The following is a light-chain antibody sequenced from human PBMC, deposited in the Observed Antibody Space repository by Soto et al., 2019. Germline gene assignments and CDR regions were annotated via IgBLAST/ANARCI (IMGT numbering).Light chain of an antibody. J-gene: IGLJ3*02. CDR2: EVT. Sequence: QSALTQPPSVSGSPGQSVTISCTGTSSDVGSFNRVSWYQQPPGTAPKLIIYEVTNRPSGVPVRFSGSKSANMASLTISGLQAEDEAYYYCASYTTGRVWVFGGGTKVTVL. CDR3: ASYTTGRVWV. CDR1: SSDVGSFNR. V-gene: IGLV2-18*02.